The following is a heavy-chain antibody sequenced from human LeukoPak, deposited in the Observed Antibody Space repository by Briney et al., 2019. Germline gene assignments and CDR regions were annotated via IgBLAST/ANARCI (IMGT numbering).Heavy chain of an antibody. CDR1: GYSISSGYY. CDR3: AREGGSYFSAPFDY. D-gene: IGHD1-26*01. J-gene: IGHJ4*02. V-gene: IGHV4-38-2*02. CDR2: IYHSGST. Sequence: SETLSLTCAVSGYSISSGYYWGWIRQPPGKGLEWIGSIYHSGSTYYNPSLKSRVTISVDPSKNQFSLKLSSVTAADTAVYYCAREGGSYFSAPFDYWGQGTLVTVSS.